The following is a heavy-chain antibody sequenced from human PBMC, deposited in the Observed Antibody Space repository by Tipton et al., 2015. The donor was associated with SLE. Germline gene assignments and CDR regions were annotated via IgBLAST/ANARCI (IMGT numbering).Heavy chain of an antibody. V-gene: IGHV4-34*01. J-gene: IGHJ3*02. D-gene: IGHD3-22*01. CDR1: DGSFSNYY. Sequence: TLSLTCAVYDGSFSNYYWSWISQSPGRGLEWIGDLTHLGRTDYNPSLRSRLTISVDTSTNPFSLRLSSVTAADTAVYYCARRRHYASSGYRDALDIWGQGTTVTVSS. CDR3: ARRRHYASSGYRDALDI. CDR2: LTHLGRT.